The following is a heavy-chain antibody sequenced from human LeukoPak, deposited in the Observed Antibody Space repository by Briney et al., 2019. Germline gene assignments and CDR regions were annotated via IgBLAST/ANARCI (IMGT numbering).Heavy chain of an antibody. CDR1: GFTFSSYA. J-gene: IGHJ4*02. V-gene: IGHV3-23*01. D-gene: IGHD2-8*01. Sequence: GGSLRLSCAGSGFTFSSYAMSWVRQAPGEGLEWVSAISDTGATTYDADSVKGRFTISRDNSRSTLYLQMNSPRAEDTALYYCAKDTSIGRYCTNGVCSPFDYWGQGTLVTVSS. CDR2: ISDTGATT. CDR3: AKDTSIGRYCTNGVCSPFDY.